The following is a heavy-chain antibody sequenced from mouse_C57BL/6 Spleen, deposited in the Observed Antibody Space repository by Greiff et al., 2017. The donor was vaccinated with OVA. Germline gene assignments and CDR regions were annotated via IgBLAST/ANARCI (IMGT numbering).Heavy chain of an antibody. V-gene: IGHV1-22*01. Sequence: VQLQQPGAELVKPGASVKLSCKASGYTFTSYWMHWVKQSHGKSLEWIGYINPNNGGTSYNQKFKGKATLTVNKSSSTAYMELRSLTSEDSAVYYCARWGGRDFDYWGQGTTLTVSS. J-gene: IGHJ2*01. CDR1: GYTFTSYW. CDR3: ARWGGRDFDY. D-gene: IGHD3-3*01. CDR2: INPNNGGT.